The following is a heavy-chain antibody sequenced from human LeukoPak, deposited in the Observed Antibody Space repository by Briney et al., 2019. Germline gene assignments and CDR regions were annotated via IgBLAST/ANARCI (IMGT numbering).Heavy chain of an antibody. D-gene: IGHD2-2*01. J-gene: IGHJ4*02. V-gene: IGHV3-30*01. Sequence: GGSLRLSCAASGFTFSSYAMHWVRQAPGKGLEWVAVISYDGSNKYYADSVKGRFTISRDNSKNTLYPQMNSLRAEDTAVYYCARDLGDIVVVPAAIDYWGQGTLVTVSS. CDR3: ARDLGDIVVVPAAIDY. CDR1: GFTFSSYA. CDR2: ISYDGSNK.